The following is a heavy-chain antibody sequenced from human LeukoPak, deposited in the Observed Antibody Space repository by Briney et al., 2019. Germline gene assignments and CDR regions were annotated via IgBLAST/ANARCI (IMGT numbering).Heavy chain of an antibody. CDR2: INPNSGGT. CDR3: ARAAGRWLYFDY. CDR1: GYTFTGYY. D-gene: IGHD5-24*01. V-gene: IGHV1-2*02. J-gene: IGHJ4*02. Sequence: ASVKVSCTASGYTFTGYYMHWVRQAPGQGLEWMGWINPNSGGTNYAQKFQGRVTMTRDTSISTAYMELSRLRSDDTAVYYCARAAGRWLYFDYWGQGTLVTVSS.